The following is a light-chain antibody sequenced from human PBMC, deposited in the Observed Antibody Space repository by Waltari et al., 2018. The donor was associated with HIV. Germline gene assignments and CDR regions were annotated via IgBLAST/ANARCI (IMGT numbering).Light chain of an antibody. Sequence: VMTQAPDYLCVSVGETATLHSESGQSLVTHSPLRNCLAWYQKRAGQRPKLLIYWASTRESGIPDRFSGSGSATDFTLTISSLQAEDVAVYYCQQCNSFPFTFGQGTKVEI. CDR2: WAS. J-gene: IGKJ2*01. CDR3: QQCNSFPFT. V-gene: IGKV4-1*01. CDR1: QSLVTHSPLRNC.